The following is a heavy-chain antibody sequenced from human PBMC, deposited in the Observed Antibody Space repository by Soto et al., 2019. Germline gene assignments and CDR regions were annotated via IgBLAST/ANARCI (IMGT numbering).Heavy chain of an antibody. D-gene: IGHD3-10*01. J-gene: IGHJ5*02. CDR2: IYYSGST. Sequence: SETLSLTCTVSGGSISSGGYYCSWIRQHPGKGLEWIGYIYYSGSTYYNPSLKSRVSISVDTSKNQFSLKLSSVTAADTAVYYCARPSYYYGSGGFDPWGQGTLVTVSS. V-gene: IGHV4-31*03. CDR1: GGSISSGGYY. CDR3: ARPSYYYGSGGFDP.